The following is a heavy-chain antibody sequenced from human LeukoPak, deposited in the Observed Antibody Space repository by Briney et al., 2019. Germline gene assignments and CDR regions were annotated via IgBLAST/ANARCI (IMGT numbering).Heavy chain of an antibody. CDR2: ISGSGGST. J-gene: IGHJ6*02. V-gene: IGHV3-23*01. Sequence: SGGSLRLSCAASGFTFSSYAMSWVRQAPGKGLEWVSAISGSGGSTYYADSVTGRFTISRDNSKNTLYLQMNSLSAEDTAVYYCAKFIQPHYYYGMDVWGQGTTVTVSS. CDR3: AKFIQPHYYYGMDV. D-gene: IGHD5-18*01. CDR1: GFTFSSYA.